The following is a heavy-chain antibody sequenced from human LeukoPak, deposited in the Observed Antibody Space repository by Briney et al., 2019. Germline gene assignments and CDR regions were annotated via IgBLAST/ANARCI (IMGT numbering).Heavy chain of an antibody. V-gene: IGHV3-23*01. CDR3: AKALWFGDEGFDY. CDR1: GFTFSSYA. J-gene: IGHJ4*02. CDR2: ISGSGGST. D-gene: IGHD3-10*01. Sequence: AGSLRLSCAASGFTFSSYAMSWVRQAPGKGLEWVSAISGSGGSTYYADSVKGRFTISRDDSKNTLYLQMNSLRAEDTAVYYCAKALWFGDEGFDYWGQGTLVTVSS.